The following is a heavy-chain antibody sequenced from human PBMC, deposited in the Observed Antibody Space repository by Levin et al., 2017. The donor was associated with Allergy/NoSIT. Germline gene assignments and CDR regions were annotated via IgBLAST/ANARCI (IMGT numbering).Heavy chain of an antibody. CDR1: GFTFSNAW. J-gene: IGHJ4*02. V-gene: IGHV3-15*01. Sequence: GESLKISCAASGFTFSNAWMSWVRQAPGKGLEWVGRIKSKTDGGTTDYAAPVKGRFTISRDDSKNTLYLQMNSLKTEDTAVYYCTTNYPACSGCDYWGQGTLVTVSS. CDR2: IKSKTDGGTT. D-gene: IGHD3-10*02. CDR3: TTNYPACSGCDY.